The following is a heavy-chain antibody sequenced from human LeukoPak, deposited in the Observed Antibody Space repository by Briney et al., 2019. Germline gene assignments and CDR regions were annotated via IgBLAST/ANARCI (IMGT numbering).Heavy chain of an antibody. Sequence: GGSLRLSCAASEFTFSTYAMNWVRQAPGKGLEWVSAISGSGGGTYYADSVKGRFTISRDNSKSTLYLQMDRLRAEDTAVYYCAKARGWSGPIHDAFDLWGQGTMVTVSS. CDR1: EFTFSTYA. CDR2: ISGSGGGT. CDR3: AKARGWSGPIHDAFDL. D-gene: IGHD3-3*01. J-gene: IGHJ3*01. V-gene: IGHV3-23*01.